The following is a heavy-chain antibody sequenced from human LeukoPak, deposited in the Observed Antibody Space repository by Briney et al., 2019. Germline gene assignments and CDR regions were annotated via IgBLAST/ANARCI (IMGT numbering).Heavy chain of an antibody. CDR2: IRYDGSNK. V-gene: IGHV3-30*02. D-gene: IGHD6-13*01. Sequence: PGGSLRLSCAASGFIFSNFWMGWVRQAPGKGLEWVAFIRYDGSNKYYADSVKGRFTISRDNSKNTLYLQMNSLRAEDTAVYYCATRSLYSSSWYGVDYWGQGTLVTVSS. J-gene: IGHJ4*02. CDR1: GFIFSNFW. CDR3: ATRSLYSSSWYGVDY.